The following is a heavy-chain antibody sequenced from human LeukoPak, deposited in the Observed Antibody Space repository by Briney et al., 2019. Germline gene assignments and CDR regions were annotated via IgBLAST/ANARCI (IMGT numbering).Heavy chain of an antibody. CDR2: INPNSGGT. D-gene: IGHD1-7*01. J-gene: IGHJ5*02. CDR1: GYTFTGYY. CDR3: ARDSPGTTCNWFDP. V-gene: IGHV1-2*02. Sequence: ASVKVSCKASGYTFTGYYMHWVRQAPGQGLEWMGWINPNSGGTNYAQKFQGRVTMTRDTSISTAYMELSRLRSDDTAVYYCARDSPGTTCNWFDPWGQGTLVTVSS.